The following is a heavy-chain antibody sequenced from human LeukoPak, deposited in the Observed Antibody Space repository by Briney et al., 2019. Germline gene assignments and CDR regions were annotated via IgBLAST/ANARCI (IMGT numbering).Heavy chain of an antibody. CDR2: IYYSGST. Sequence: PSETLSLTCTVSSASVSSYYWSWVRQPPGKGLEWIGYIYYSGSTNYNPSLKSRVTISVDTSKNQFSLKRSSVTAADTAVYYCAGESSGWTWFSGPYYYYGMDVWGQGTTVTVSS. CDR1: SASVSSYY. CDR3: AGESSGWTWFSGPYYYYGMDV. J-gene: IGHJ6*02. D-gene: IGHD6-19*01. V-gene: IGHV4-59*02.